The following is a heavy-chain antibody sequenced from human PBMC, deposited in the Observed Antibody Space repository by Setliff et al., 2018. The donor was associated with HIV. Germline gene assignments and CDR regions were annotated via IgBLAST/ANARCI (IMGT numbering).Heavy chain of an antibody. CDR3: ARERPGDHYESTGYQLADWFDP. CDR2: IIPIVTIA. CDR1: GGSFTSYT. D-gene: IGHD3-22*01. J-gene: IGHJ5*02. Sequence: SVKVSCKASGGSFTSYTFGWVRQAPGHGLEWMGRIIPIVTIAHYAEQFVGRVTITADKSTSTTYMEVSSLRSEDTAVYYCARERPGDHYESTGYQLADWFDPWGQGTLVTVSS. V-gene: IGHV1-69*04.